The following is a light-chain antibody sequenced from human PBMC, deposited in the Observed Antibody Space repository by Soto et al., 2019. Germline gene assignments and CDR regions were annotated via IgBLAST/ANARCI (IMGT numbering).Light chain of an antibody. J-gene: IGLJ1*01. CDR2: GNS. Sequence: QSVLTQPPSVSGAPGQRVTISCTGSSSNIGAGYDVHWYQQLPGTAPKLLIYGNSNRPSGVPDRFSGSKSGTSASLAITGLQAGDEADYYCQSYDSTLSVSVFGTGTKVTVL. CDR3: QSYDSTLSVSV. V-gene: IGLV1-40*01. CDR1: SSNIGAGYD.